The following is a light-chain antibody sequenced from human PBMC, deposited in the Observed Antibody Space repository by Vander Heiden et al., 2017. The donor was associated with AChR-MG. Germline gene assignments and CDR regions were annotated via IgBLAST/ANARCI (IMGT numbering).Light chain of an antibody. V-gene: IGKV1-5*03. CDR1: QSFSTW. Sequence: DIQMTQSPSTLSASVGDRVTITCRASQSFSTWLAWYQQKPGKAPKLLIYEVSSLESGVPSRFSGSGSGTEFTLTINSLQPDDFATYYCQQYNSDPTFALGTKVEIK. CDR3: QQYNSDPT. CDR2: EVS. J-gene: IGKJ1*01.